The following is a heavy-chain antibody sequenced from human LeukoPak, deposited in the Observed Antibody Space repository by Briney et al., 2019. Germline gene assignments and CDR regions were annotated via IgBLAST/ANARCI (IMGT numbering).Heavy chain of an antibody. CDR3: ARDLSLLGLDD. CDR1: GFIFSTYS. V-gene: IGHV3-21*04. CDR2: ISSSSSFI. Sequence: GGSLRLSCAASGFIFSTYSMNWVRQAPGKGLEWVSSISSSSSFIYYADSVRGRFSISRDDSRNTVYLQMNSLRAGDTALYFCARDLSLLGLDDWGQGTLVTVSS. D-gene: IGHD7-27*01. J-gene: IGHJ4*02.